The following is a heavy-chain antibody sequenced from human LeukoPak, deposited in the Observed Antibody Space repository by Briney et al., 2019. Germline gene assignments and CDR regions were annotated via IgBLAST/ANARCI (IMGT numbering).Heavy chain of an antibody. Sequence: SQTLSLTCAISGDCVSSNSAGCNWIRQSPSRGLEWLGRTYYNSKWYNDYAVSVKSRITINPDTSKNQFSLQLNSVTPEDTAVYYCAGMVSRIWYWGQGTLVTVSS. CDR3: AGMVSRIWY. V-gene: IGHV6-1*01. J-gene: IGHJ4*02. CDR2: TYYNSKWYN. CDR1: GDCVSSNSAG. D-gene: IGHD5/OR15-5a*01.